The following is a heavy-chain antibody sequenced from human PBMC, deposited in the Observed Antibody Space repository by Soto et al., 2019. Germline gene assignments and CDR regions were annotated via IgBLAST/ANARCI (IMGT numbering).Heavy chain of an antibody. D-gene: IGHD2-15*01. J-gene: IGHJ3*02. V-gene: IGHV1-2*02. Sequence: ASVKVSCKASGYTFTGYYMHWVRQAPGQGLEWMGWINPNSGGTNYAQKFQGRVTMTRDTSISTAYMELSRLRSDDTAVYYCARVLRCGSRGSCYPGGGAFDIWGQGTMVTV. CDR3: ARVLRCGSRGSCYPGGGAFDI. CDR2: INPNSGGT. CDR1: GYTFTGYY.